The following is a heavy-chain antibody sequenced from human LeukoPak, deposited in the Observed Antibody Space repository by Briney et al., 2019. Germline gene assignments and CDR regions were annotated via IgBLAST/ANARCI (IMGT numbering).Heavy chain of an antibody. CDR3: AKGGDGDYFDY. V-gene: IGHV3-66*01. CDR1: GFTVSRNY. Sequence: GGSLRLSCAASGFTVSRNYMSWVRQAPGKGLEWVSVIYSGGTTYYADSVKGRFTVSRDNSKNTLYLQMNSLRAEDTAVYYCAKGGDGDYFDYWGQGTLVTVSS. D-gene: IGHD2-21*01. CDR2: IYSGGTT. J-gene: IGHJ4*02.